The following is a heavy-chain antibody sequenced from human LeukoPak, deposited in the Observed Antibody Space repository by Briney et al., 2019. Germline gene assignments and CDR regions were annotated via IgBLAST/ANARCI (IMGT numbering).Heavy chain of an antibody. Sequence: GGSLRLSCAASGFTVSYNYMSWVRPAPGRGLEWVAVFYTGGTRQYADSVEGRFNISRDNSKNSLYLQMNSLRAEDTAVYYYAREGGRDGYNDYWGQGTLVTVSS. CDR3: AREGGRDGYNDY. D-gene: IGHD5-24*01. CDR1: GFTVSYNY. J-gene: IGHJ4*02. CDR2: FYTGGTR. V-gene: IGHV3-53*01.